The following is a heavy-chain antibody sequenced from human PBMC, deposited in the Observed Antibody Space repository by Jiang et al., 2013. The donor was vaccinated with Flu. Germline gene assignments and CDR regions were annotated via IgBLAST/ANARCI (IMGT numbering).Heavy chain of an antibody. V-gene: IGHV1-18*01. CDR3: ARAMVRRYFDWLLYIEDMVDY. J-gene: IGHJ4*02. Sequence: VKKPGASVKVSCKASGYTFTSYGISWVRQAPGQGLEWMGWISAYNGNTNYAQKLQGRVTMTTDTSTSTAYMELRSLRSDDTAVYYCARAMVRRYFDWLLYIEDMVDYWGQGTLVTVSS. CDR1: GYTFTSYG. CDR2: ISAYNGNT. D-gene: IGHD3-9*01.